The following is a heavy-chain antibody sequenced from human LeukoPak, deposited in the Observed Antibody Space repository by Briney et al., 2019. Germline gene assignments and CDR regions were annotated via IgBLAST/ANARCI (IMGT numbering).Heavy chain of an antibody. V-gene: IGHV1-2*02. Sequence: ASVTVSCTPSGYTFTGYYMHWVRQAPGQGLEWMGWINPNSGGTNYAQKFQGRVTMTGDTSISTAYMELSRLRSDDTAVYYCAKAGAALRDAFDIWGQGTMVTVSS. CDR3: AKAGAALRDAFDI. D-gene: IGHD6-13*01. J-gene: IGHJ3*02. CDR2: INPNSGGT. CDR1: GYTFTGYY.